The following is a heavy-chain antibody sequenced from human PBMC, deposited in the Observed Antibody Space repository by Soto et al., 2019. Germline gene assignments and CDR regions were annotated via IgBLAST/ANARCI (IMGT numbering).Heavy chain of an antibody. J-gene: IGHJ6*03. CDR1: GFTFSSYG. CDR2: ISYDGSNK. D-gene: IGHD2-8*01. Sequence: GGSLRLSCAASGFTFSSYGMHWVRQAPGKGLEWVAVISYDGSNKYYADSVKGRFTISRDNSKNTLYLQMNSLRAEDTAVYYCAKDSGYCTNGVCYTGPYYYMDVWGKGTTVTVSS. CDR3: AKDSGYCTNGVCYTGPYYYMDV. V-gene: IGHV3-30*18.